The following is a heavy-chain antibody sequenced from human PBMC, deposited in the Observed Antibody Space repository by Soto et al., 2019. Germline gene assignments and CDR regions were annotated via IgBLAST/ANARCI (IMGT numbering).Heavy chain of an antibody. CDR3: ANTLRGDYYFFQH. V-gene: IGHV4-34*01. CDR1: GGSFSGYY. D-gene: IGHD2-21*02. J-gene: IGHJ1*01. CDR2: INHSGST. Sequence: ETLSLTCAVYGGSFSGYYWSWIRQPPGKGLEWIGEINHSGSTNYNPSLKSRVTISVDTSKNQFSLKLTSVTAADTTVYYCANTLRGDYYFFQHWGQGTLVTVSS.